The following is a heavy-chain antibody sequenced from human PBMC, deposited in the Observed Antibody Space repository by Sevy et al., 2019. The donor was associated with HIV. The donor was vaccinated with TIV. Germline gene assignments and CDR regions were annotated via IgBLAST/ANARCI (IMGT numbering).Heavy chain of an antibody. J-gene: IGHJ4*02. D-gene: IGHD3-16*01. V-gene: IGHV1-46*01. CDR2: INPSGGST. CDR1: GYTFTSYY. CDR3: ARDIGGLPDY. Sequence: ASEKVSCKASGYTFTSYYMHWVQQAPGQGLEWMGIINPSGGSTSYAQKFQGRVTMTRDTSTSTVYMELSSLRSEDTAVYYCARDIGGLPDYWGQGTLVTVSS.